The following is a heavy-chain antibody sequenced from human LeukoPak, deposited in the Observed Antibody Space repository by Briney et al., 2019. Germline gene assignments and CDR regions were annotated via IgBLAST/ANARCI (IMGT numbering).Heavy chain of an antibody. Sequence: PGGSLRLSCAASGFTFSSYGMTWVRRAPGKGLEWVSAISGSGTSTHYADSVEGRFTIFRDNSKNTLYLQMNSLSAEDAAVYYCAKATSYCGGDCQFYFDSWGQGTLVTVSS. D-gene: IGHD2-21*02. J-gene: IGHJ4*02. CDR3: AKATSYCGGDCQFYFDS. V-gene: IGHV3-23*01. CDR2: ISGSGTST. CDR1: GFTFSSYG.